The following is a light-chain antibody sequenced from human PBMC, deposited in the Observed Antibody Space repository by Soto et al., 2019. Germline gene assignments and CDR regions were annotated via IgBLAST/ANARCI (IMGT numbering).Light chain of an antibody. CDR3: QQSFSTLWT. Sequence: EIILTQSPDTLSLSPGERSTLSFRSSQTVSSNFLAWCQQRPGQAPRLLIYGASTRAAGIPDRFSGSGSGTDFTLTISGLQPGDFATYYCQQSFSTLWTFGQGTKVDIK. V-gene: IGKV3-20*01. CDR1: QTVSSNF. J-gene: IGKJ1*01. CDR2: GAS.